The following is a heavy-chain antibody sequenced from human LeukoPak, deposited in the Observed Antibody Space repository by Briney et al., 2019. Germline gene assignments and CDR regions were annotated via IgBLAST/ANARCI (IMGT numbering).Heavy chain of an antibody. J-gene: IGHJ4*02. D-gene: IGHD2-15*01. CDR3: AKAGYCSGGSCKGSFDY. V-gene: IGHV3-23*01. CDR1: GFTFSSYA. CDR2: ISGSGGST. Sequence: GGSLRLSCAAPGFTFSSYAMSWVRQAPGKGLEWVSAISGSGGSTYYADSVKGRFTISRDNSKNTLYLQMNSLRAEDTAVYYCAKAGYCSGGSCKGSFDYWGQGTLVTVSS.